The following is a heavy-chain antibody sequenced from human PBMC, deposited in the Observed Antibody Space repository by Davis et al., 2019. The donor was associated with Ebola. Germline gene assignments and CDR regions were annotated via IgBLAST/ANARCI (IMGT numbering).Heavy chain of an antibody. V-gene: IGHV3-23*01. CDR2: ISGSGGST. CDR3: AKSGLSFGVVKYHYGMDV. Sequence: GGSLRLSCAASGFTFSTYWMSWVRQAPGKGLEWVSAISGSGGSTYYADSVKGRFTISRDNSKKTLYLQMNSLRAEDTAVYYCAKSGLSFGVVKYHYGMDVWGKGTTVTVSS. D-gene: IGHD3-3*01. CDR1: GFTFSTYW. J-gene: IGHJ6*04.